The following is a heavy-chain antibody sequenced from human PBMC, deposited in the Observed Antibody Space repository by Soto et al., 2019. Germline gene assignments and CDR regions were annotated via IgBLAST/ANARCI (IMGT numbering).Heavy chain of an antibody. Sequence: GGSLRLSCAASGYTFSDYTMNWVRQAPGKGLECVSIISGSGGSTHYADSVKGRFTISRDNSKNSLYLQMNSLRDEDTAVYYCARVASYSSGWNAFGAFDIWGQGTMVTVSS. CDR1: GYTFSDYT. J-gene: IGHJ3*02. D-gene: IGHD6-19*01. V-gene: IGHV3-23*01. CDR3: ARVASYSSGWNAFGAFDI. CDR2: ISGSGGST.